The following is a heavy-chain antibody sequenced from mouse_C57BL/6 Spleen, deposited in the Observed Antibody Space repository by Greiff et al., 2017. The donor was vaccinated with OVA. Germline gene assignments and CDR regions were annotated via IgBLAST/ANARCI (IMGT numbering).Heavy chain of an antibody. CDR2: IYPGNSDT. Sequence: EVKVVESGTVLARPGASVKMSCKTSGYTFTSYWMHWVKQRPGQGLEWIGAIYPGNSDTSYNQKFKGKAKLTAVTSASTAYMELSSLTNEDSAVYYCTGIYDGYTYYAMDYWGQGTSVTVSS. V-gene: IGHV1-5*01. J-gene: IGHJ4*01. D-gene: IGHD2-3*01. CDR3: TGIYDGYTYYAMDY. CDR1: GYTFTSYW.